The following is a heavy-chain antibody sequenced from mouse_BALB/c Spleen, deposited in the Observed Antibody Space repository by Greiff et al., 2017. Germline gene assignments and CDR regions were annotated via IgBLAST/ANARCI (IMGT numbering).Heavy chain of an antibody. Sequence: EVHLVESGGGLVQPGGSRKLSCAASGFTFSSFGMHWVRQAPEKGLEWVAYISSGSSTIYYADTVKGRFTISRDNPKNTLFLQMTSLRSEDTAMYYCARSTSRGYFDYWGQGTTLTVSS. V-gene: IGHV5-17*02. J-gene: IGHJ2*01. CDR1: GFTFSSFG. D-gene: IGHD3-3*01. CDR3: ARSTSRGYFDY. CDR2: ISSGSSTI.